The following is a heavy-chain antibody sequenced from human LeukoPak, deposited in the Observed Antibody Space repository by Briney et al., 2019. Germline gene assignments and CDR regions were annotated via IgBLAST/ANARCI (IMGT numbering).Heavy chain of an antibody. J-gene: IGHJ4*02. CDR2: TSGSGGST. CDR1: GFTFSTYA. D-gene: IGHD5-18*01. Sequence: GGSLRLSCAASGFTFSTYAMSWVRQAPGKGLEWVSTTSGSGGSTYYADSVKGRFTISRDNSKNTLYLQMNGLRAEDTAVYYCAKGRAAMVNGNFDYWGQGTLVTVSS. V-gene: IGHV3-23*01. CDR3: AKGRAAMVNGNFDY.